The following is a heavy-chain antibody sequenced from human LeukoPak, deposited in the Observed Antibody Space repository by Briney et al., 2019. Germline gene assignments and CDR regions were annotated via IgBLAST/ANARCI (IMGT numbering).Heavy chain of an antibody. D-gene: IGHD6-13*01. J-gene: IGHJ6*03. V-gene: IGHV1-8*03. Sequence: ASVKVSCKAFGYTFTSYDINWVRQATGQGLEWMGWMNPNSGNTGYAQKFQGRVTITRNTSISTAYMELSSLRSEDTAVYYCARVYSSSWYSAGYYYYYMDVWGKGTTVTVSS. CDR3: ARVYSSSWYSAGYYYYYMDV. CDR2: MNPNSGNT. CDR1: GYTFTSYD.